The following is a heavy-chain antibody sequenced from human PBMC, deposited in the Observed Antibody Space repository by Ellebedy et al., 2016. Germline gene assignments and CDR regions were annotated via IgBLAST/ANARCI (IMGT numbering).Heavy chain of an antibody. CDR2: AFHSGIRQ. V-gene: IGHV3-33*01. CDR3: ARDGDHWHIDY. J-gene: IGHJ4*02. D-gene: IGHD4-17*01. CDR1: GFTFRSFA. Sequence: GGSLRLSXTASGFTFRSFAIHWVRLAPGKGLEWVGIAFHSGIRQDHADSVKGRFTISRDNSKNMVYLQMNSLRGDDTAVYYCARDGDHWHIDYWGQGTLVTVSS.